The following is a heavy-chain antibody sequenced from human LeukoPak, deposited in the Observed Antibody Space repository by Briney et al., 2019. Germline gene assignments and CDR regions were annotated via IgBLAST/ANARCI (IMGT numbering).Heavy chain of an antibody. CDR3: ARRSSSWYLYYGMDV. J-gene: IGHJ6*04. CDR1: GGSFSGYY. D-gene: IGHD6-13*01. Sequence: SETLSLTCAVYGGSFSGYYWSWIRQPPGKGREWIGEINHSGSTNYNPSLTSRVTISVDTPKNQFPLKLSSVAAADAAVYYCARRSSSWYLYYGMDVWGKGTTVTVSS. CDR2: INHSGST. V-gene: IGHV4-34*01.